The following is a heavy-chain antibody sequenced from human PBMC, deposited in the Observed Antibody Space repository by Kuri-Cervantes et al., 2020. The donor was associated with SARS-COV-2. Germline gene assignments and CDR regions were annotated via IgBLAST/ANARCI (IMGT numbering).Heavy chain of an antibody. V-gene: IGHV1-2*02. CDR3: ARSRGYSGYDYLRDY. Sequence: ASVKVSCKASGYTFTGYYMHWVRQAPGQGLEWMGWINPNSGGTNYAQKFQGRVTMTRYTSISTAYMELSRLRSDDTAVYYCARSRGYSGYDYLRDYWGQGTLVTVSS. CDR2: INPNSGGT. D-gene: IGHD5-12*01. CDR1: GYTFTGYY. J-gene: IGHJ4*02.